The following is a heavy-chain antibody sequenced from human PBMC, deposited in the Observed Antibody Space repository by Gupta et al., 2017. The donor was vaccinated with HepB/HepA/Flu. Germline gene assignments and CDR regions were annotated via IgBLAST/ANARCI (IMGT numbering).Heavy chain of an antibody. CDR3: GRSSLSGSGSHYKGDDSFQA. J-gene: IGHJ3*01. CDR1: GTTVTYLS. V-gene: IGHV1-45*02. D-gene: IGHD3-10*01. CDR2: VSVFKSNT. Sequence: QMQLVQSGAEMKKTRSSVKLSCTASGTTVTYLSLHWVRQAPGQALEWMGWVSVFKSNTNYEQKFQDRVTMVRDSSLSTVYIELSSLSSEDSAMDFCGRSSLSGSGSHYKGDDSFQAWGQGTMVTVSS.